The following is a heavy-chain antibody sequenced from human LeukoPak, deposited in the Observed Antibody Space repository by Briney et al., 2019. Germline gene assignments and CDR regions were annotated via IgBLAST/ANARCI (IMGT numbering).Heavy chain of an antibody. D-gene: IGHD5-24*01. CDR2: ISAYNGNT. J-gene: IGHJ3*02. CDR3: ASLRDGYNFEAFDI. CDR1: GYTFTSYG. V-gene: IGHV1-18*01. Sequence: ASVKVSYKASGYTFTSYGISWVRQAPGQGLEWMGWISAYNGNTNYAQKLQGRVTMTEDTSTDTAYMELSSLRSEDTAVYYCASLRDGYNFEAFDIWGQGTMVTVSS.